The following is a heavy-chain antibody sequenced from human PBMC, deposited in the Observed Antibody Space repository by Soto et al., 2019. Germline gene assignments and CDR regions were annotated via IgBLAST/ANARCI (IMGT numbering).Heavy chain of an antibody. V-gene: IGHV3-53*01. CDR1: GFTVSSNY. CDR2: IYSGGST. J-gene: IGHJ6*02. CDR3: ARDMDSSSWSVDYGMDV. D-gene: IGHD6-13*01. Sequence: GGSLRLSCAASGFTVSSNYMSWVRQAPGKGLEWVSVIYSGGSTYYADSVKGRFTISRDNSKNTLYLQMNSLRAEDTAVYYCARDMDSSSWSVDYGMDVWGQGTTVTVSS.